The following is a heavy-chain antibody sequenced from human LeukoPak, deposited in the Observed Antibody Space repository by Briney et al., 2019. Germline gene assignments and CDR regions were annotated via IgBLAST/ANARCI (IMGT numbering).Heavy chain of an antibody. Sequence: GGSLRLSCGASGFTFSANGMSWVRQAPGKGLEWVSGISWNSGSLGYADSVKGRFTISRDNAKNSLYLQMNSLRAEDTALYYCAKDIGAMAGYAFDIWGQGTMVTVSS. V-gene: IGHV3-9*01. CDR3: AKDIGAMAGYAFDI. CDR2: ISWNSGSL. J-gene: IGHJ3*02. CDR1: GFTFSANG. D-gene: IGHD6-19*01.